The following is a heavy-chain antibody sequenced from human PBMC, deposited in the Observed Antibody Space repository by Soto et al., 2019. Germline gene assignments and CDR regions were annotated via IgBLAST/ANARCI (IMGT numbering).Heavy chain of an antibody. CDR1: GYTFSGSV. CDR3: ATEIDATTVTSLDY. Sequence: ASGMLSCWASGYTFSGSVMHWVRRDPGPSLEWMGWINADNGKTKYSHKSQDRVTLTRDTAASTAYTELSSLRSEDTTVYYCATEIDATTVTSLDYWGQGTLVTVPS. D-gene: IGHD4-17*01. J-gene: IGHJ4*02. CDR2: INADNGKT. V-gene: IGHV1-3*01.